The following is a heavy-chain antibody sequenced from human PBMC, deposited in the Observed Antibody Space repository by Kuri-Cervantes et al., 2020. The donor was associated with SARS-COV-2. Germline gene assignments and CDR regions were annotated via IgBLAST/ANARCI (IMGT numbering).Heavy chain of an antibody. V-gene: IGHV3-33*01. CDR2: IWYDGINK. Sequence: GGSLRLSCAASGFTFSSYGRHWVRQAPGKGLEWVAVIWYDGINKYYADPVKGRFTISRDNSKNTLYLQMNSLRAEDTAVYYCARDLVVSSGWDYYMDVWGKGTTVTVSS. CDR3: ARDLVVSSGWDYYMDV. D-gene: IGHD6-19*01. J-gene: IGHJ6*03. CDR1: GFTFSSYG.